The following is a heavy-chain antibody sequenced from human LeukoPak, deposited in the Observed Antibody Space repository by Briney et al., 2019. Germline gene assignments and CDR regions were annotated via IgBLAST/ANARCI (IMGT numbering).Heavy chain of an antibody. CDR3: AKDEDIVVVPAATPFDY. CDR2: ISGSGGST. CDR1: GFTFSSYA. Sequence: GGSLRLSCAASGFTFSSYAMSWVRQAPGKGLEWVSAISGSGGSTYYADSVKGRFTISRDNSKNTLYLQMNSLRAEDTAVYYCAKDEDIVVVPAATPFDYWGQGTLVTVSS. J-gene: IGHJ4*02. D-gene: IGHD2-2*02. V-gene: IGHV3-23*01.